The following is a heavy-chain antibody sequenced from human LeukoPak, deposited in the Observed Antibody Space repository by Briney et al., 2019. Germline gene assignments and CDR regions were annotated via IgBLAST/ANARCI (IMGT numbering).Heavy chain of an antibody. D-gene: IGHD4-17*01. CDR2: ISAYNGDT. CDR3: AKSHDDYGDSFDAFDI. CDR1: GYTFTAYG. V-gene: IGHV1-18*01. Sequence: GASVKVSCKASGYTFTAYGVAWVRQAPGQGLEWIGWISAYNGDTDYAQNFQGRVTMTTDTSSSTAYMELRSLRSDDTALYYCAKSHDDYGDSFDAFDIWGQGTMVTASS. J-gene: IGHJ3*02.